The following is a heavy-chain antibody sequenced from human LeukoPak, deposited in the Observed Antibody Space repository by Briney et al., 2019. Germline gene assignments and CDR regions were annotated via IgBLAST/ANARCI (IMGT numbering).Heavy chain of an antibody. CDR2: MSGSGGSR. CDR1: GFTFSSYA. CDR3: AKSDAEVTAMTLDY. Sequence: GGSLRLSCTASGFTFSSYAMSWVRQAPGKGLEWVSAMSGSGGSRYYADSVKGRFTISRDNSENTLYLQMNSLRAEDTAVYFCAKSDAEVTAMTLDYWGQGTLVTVSS. J-gene: IGHJ4*02. V-gene: IGHV3-23*01. D-gene: IGHD2-21*02.